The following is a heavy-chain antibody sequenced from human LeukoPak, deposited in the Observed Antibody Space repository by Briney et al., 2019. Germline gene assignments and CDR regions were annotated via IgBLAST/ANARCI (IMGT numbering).Heavy chain of an antibody. CDR1: GGSISSYY. CDR3: AREGLPVYSSSGNWFDP. V-gene: IGHV4-59*01. CDR2: IYYSGST. Sequence: SETLSLTCTVSGGSISSYYWSWIRQPPGKGLEWIGYIYYSGSTNYNPSLKSRVTISVDTSKNQFSLKLSSVTAADTAVYYCAREGLPVYSSSGNWFDPWGQGTLVTVSS. D-gene: IGHD6-6*01. J-gene: IGHJ5*02.